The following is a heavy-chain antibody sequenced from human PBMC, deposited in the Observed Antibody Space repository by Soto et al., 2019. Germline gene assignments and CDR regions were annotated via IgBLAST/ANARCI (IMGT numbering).Heavy chain of an antibody. CDR1: GFLFSTYE. Sequence: GSLRRSGEASGFLFSTYEMNWVRQAPGKGLEWISYISSSGSTLYHADSVKGRFTISRDDAKNSLLLQMESLRADDTAIYYCERAGWVEATGKHFDYWGQGTQVTVSS. CDR3: ERAGWVEATGKHFDY. CDR2: ISSSGSTL. D-gene: IGHD6-13*01. V-gene: IGHV3-48*03. J-gene: IGHJ4*02.